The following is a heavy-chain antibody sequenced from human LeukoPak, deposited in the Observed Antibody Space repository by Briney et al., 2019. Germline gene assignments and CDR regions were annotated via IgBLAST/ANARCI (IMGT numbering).Heavy chain of an antibody. D-gene: IGHD6-19*01. CDR3: AKLDSSGPYYFDS. CDR1: GFTFSSYA. Sequence: GGSLRLSCAASGFTFSSYAMSWVRQAPGKGLEWVSAISGSGDSKYSADSVKGRITISRDNSKNTLYLQMSSLRAEDTAVFYCAKLDSSGPYYFDSWGQGTLVTVSS. J-gene: IGHJ4*02. V-gene: IGHV3-23*01. CDR2: ISGSGDSK.